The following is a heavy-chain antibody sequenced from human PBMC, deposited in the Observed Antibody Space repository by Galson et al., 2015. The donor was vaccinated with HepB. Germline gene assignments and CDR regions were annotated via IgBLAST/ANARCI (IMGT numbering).Heavy chain of an antibody. D-gene: IGHD3-3*01. CDR2: ITGRGDTT. CDR3: AKDRREIITSFGVAKPSFYFDF. J-gene: IGHJ4*02. CDR1: GFTLSNYA. V-gene: IGHV3-23*01. Sequence: SLRLSCAASGFTLSNYAMSWVRQAPGKGLEWVSTITGRGDTTFYPDSVKGRFTISRDNSKNTLYLEMNSLRAEDTAVYYCAKDRREIITSFGVAKPSFYFDFWGQGTLITVSS.